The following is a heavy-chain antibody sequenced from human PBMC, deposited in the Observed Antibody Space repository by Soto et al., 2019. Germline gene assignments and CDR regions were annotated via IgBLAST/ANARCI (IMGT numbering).Heavy chain of an antibody. D-gene: IGHD5-12*01. Sequence: GGSLRLSCAASGFTFSSYGMHWVRQAPGKGLEWVAVIWYDGSNKYYADSVKGRFTISRDNSKNTLYLQMNSLRAEDTAVYYRARSFSGHSPQVEAYDAFDIWGQGTMVTVSS. CDR1: GFTFSSYG. J-gene: IGHJ3*02. CDR3: ARSFSGHSPQVEAYDAFDI. V-gene: IGHV3-33*01. CDR2: IWYDGSNK.